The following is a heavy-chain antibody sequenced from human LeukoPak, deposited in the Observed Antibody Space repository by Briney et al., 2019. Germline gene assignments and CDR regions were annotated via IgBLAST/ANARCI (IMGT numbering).Heavy chain of an antibody. J-gene: IGHJ6*03. CDR2: ISSSSSYI. D-gene: IGHD5-18*01. CDR3: ARYSYGLYYYYYMDV. CDR1: GFTFSSYS. Sequence: GGSLRLSCAASGFTFSSYSMNWVCQAPGKGLEWVSSISSSSSYIYYADSVKGRFTISRDNAKNSLYLQMNSLRADDTAVSREARYSYGLYYYYYMDVWGKGTMVTVSS. V-gene: IGHV3-21*01.